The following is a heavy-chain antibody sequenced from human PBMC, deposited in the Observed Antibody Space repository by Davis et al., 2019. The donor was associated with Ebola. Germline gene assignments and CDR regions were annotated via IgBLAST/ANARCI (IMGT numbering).Heavy chain of an antibody. Sequence: PGGSLRLSCAASGFTFSSYGMHWVRQAPGKGLEWVAVIWYDGSNKYYADSVKGRFTISRDNSKNTLYLQMNSLRAEDTAVYYCARDLDYGDSDYYYYGMDVWGQGTTVTVSS. J-gene: IGHJ6*02. CDR1: GFTFSSYG. CDR3: ARDLDYGDSDYYYYGMDV. D-gene: IGHD4-17*01. V-gene: IGHV3-33*01. CDR2: IWYDGSNK.